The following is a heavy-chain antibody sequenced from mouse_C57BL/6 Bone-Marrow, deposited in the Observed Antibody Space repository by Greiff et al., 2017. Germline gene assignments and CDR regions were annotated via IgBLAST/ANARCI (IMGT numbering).Heavy chain of an antibody. CDR1: GYTFTDHT. CDR3: ARGGGRFYAMDY. Sequence: VQRVESDAELVKPGASVKISCKVSGYTFTDHTIHWMKQRPEQGLEWIGYIYPRDGSTKYNEKFKGKATLTADKSSRTAYMQLNSLTSEDSAVYFCARGGGRFYAMDYWGQGTSVTVSS. J-gene: IGHJ4*01. D-gene: IGHD1-1*01. CDR2: IYPRDGST. V-gene: IGHV1-78*01.